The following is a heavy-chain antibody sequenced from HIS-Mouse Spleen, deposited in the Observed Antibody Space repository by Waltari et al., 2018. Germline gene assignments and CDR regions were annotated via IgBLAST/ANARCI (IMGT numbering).Heavy chain of an antibody. Sequence: QLQLQESGPGLVKPSETLSLTCTVSGGSISSSSYYWGWIRQPPGKGLGGIGGIYYNGSTYYNPPLKSRVTISVDTSKNQFSLKLSSVTAADTAVYYCAREIPYSSSWYDWYFDLWGRGTLVTVSS. CDR3: AREIPYSSSWYDWYFDL. J-gene: IGHJ2*01. V-gene: IGHV4-39*07. CDR1: GGSISSSSYY. D-gene: IGHD6-13*01. CDR2: IYYNGST.